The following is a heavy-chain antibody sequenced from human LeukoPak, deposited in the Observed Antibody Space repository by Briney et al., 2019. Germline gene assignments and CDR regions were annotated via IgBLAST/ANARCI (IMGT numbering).Heavy chain of an antibody. D-gene: IGHD3-22*01. CDR2: INHSGST. CDR1: GGSFSGYY. V-gene: IGHV4-34*01. J-gene: IGHJ4*02. CDR3: AAYYYDSSGYFDY. Sequence: PSETLSLTCAVYGGSFSGYYWSWMRQPPGKGLEWIGEINHSGSTNYTPSLKSRVTISVDTSKNQFSLKLSSVTAADTAVYYCAAYYYDSSGYFDYWGQGTLVTVSS.